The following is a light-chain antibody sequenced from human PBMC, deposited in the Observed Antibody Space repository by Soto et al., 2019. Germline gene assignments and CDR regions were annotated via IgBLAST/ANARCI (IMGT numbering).Light chain of an antibody. CDR3: AAWDDSLSGYV. V-gene: IGLV1-47*01. J-gene: IGLJ1*01. CDR2: RIN. CDR1: SSNIGSSY. Sequence: QSVLTQPPSASGTPGQRVTISCSGSSSNIGSSYVHWYQQLPGTAPKLLIFRINQRPSGVPDRFSGSKSGTSASLAISGLRSEDEADYYCAAWDDSLSGYVFGTGTKLTVL.